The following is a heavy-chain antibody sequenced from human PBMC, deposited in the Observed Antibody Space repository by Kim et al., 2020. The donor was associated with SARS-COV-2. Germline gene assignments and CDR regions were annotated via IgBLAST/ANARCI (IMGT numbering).Heavy chain of an antibody. V-gene: IGHV3-48*01. D-gene: IGHD3-22*01. Sequence: KGRFTISRDNAKNSLYLKMNILRAEDTAVYYCARVNFRIIVITPVYVFDIWGQGTMVTVSS. CDR3: ARVNFRIIVITPVYVFDI. J-gene: IGHJ3*02.